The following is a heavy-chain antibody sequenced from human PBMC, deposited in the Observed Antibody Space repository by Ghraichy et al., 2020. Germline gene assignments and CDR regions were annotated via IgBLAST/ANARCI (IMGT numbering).Heavy chain of an antibody. CDR3: ARDRLLRHLYFDL. Sequence: GESLNISCAASGFTFDDYGMSWVRQAPGKGLEWVSGINWNGGSTGYADSVKGRFTISRDNAKNSLYLQMNSLRAEDTALYYCARDRLLRHLYFDLWGRGTLVTVSS. J-gene: IGHJ2*01. V-gene: IGHV3-20*04. CDR2: INWNGGST. D-gene: IGHD3-22*01. CDR1: GFTFDDYG.